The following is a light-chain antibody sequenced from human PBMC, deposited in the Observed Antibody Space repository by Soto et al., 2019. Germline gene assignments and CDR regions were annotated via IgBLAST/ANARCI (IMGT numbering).Light chain of an antibody. J-gene: IGKJ1*01. Sequence: DIQLIQSPSTRAASVEDAVTVACRASQGINNRLAWYQQKPGKAPKLLIFDASTLESWVPSRFSGSGSGTEFTLTISSLQPDDFATYYCQQYHTYWTFGQGTKVDNK. CDR1: QGINNR. CDR2: DAS. CDR3: QQYHTYWT. V-gene: IGKV1-5*01.